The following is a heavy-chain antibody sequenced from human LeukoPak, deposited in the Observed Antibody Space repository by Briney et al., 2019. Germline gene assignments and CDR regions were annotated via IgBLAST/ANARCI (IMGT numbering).Heavy chain of an antibody. CDR2: IYTSGST. Sequence: SETLSLTCTVSGGSISSYYWSWIRQPAGKGLEWIGRIYTSGSTNYNPSLKSRVTMPVDTSKNQFSLKLSSVTAADTAVYYCARDKYGDEPAVWFDPWGQGTLVTVSS. CDR3: ARDKYGDEPAVWFDP. CDR1: GGSISSYY. D-gene: IGHD4-17*01. V-gene: IGHV4-4*07. J-gene: IGHJ5*02.